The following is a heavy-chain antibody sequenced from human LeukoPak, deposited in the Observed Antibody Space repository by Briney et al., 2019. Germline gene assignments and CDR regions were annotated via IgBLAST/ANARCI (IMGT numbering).Heavy chain of an antibody. D-gene: IGHD3-10*01. CDR2: INPSGST. CDR3: ARGYGSGSYYTY. V-gene: IGHV4-34*01. CDR1: GGSFSGNY. J-gene: IGHJ4*02. Sequence: PSETLSLTCAVYGGSFSGNYWSWIRQPPGKGLEWIGEINPSGSTNYNPSLKSRVTISIDTPKNQFSLKLSSVTAADTAVNYCARGYGSGSYYTYWGQGTLVTVSS.